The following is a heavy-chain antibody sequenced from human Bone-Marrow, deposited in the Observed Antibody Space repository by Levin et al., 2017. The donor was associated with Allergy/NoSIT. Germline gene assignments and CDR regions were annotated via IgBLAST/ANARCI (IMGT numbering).Heavy chain of an antibody. Sequence: PGGSLRLSCAASGFTFSSHAIHWVRQAPGKGLEWVALISYDGGNTYYSDSVTGRFTISRDNSKNTLYLQMLSLRNEDTAIYYCARDFMSDLDYESGAIDYWGQGALVAVSS. CDR1: GFTFSSHA. J-gene: IGHJ4*02. V-gene: IGHV3-30*04. D-gene: IGHD3-22*01. CDR3: ARDFMSDLDYESGAIDY. CDR2: ISYDGGNT.